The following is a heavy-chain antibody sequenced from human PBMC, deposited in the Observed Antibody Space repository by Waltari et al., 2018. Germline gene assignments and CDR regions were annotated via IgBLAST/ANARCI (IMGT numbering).Heavy chain of an antibody. CDR3: ARDPVHDYGDSKGFDY. D-gene: IGHD4-17*01. J-gene: IGHJ4*02. Sequence: SNYMSWVRQAPGKGLEWVSVIYSGGSTYYADSVKGRFTISRDNSKNTLYLQMNSLRAEDTAVYYCARDPVHDYGDSKGFDYWGQGTLVTVSS. V-gene: IGHV3-53*05. CDR2: IYSGGST. CDR1: SNY.